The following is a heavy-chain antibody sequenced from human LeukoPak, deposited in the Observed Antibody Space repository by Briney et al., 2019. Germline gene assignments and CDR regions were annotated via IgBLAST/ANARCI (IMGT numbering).Heavy chain of an antibody. V-gene: IGHV3-23*01. CDR2: ISSSGGST. CDR3: AEQRIVVVTSDAFDI. CDR1: GFTFSSYA. J-gene: IGHJ3*02. D-gene: IGHD2-21*02. Sequence: GGSLRLSCAASGFTFSSYAMSWVRQAPGKGLEWVSAISSSGGSTYYADSVKGRFTISRDNSKNTLYLQMNSLRAEDTAVYYCAEQRIVVVTSDAFDIWGQGTMVTVSS.